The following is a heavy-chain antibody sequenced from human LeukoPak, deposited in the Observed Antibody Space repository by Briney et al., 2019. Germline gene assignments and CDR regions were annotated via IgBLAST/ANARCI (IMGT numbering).Heavy chain of an antibody. CDR1: GGSISSYY. D-gene: IGHD4-23*01. CDR3: ARRKVYGGDYEVGWFDP. CDR2: IYYSGST. V-gene: IGHV4-59*08. J-gene: IGHJ5*02. Sequence: SETLSLTCTVSGGSISSYYWSWIRQPPGKGLEWIGYIYYSGSTNYNPSLKSRVTISVDTSKNQFSLKLSSVTAADTAVYYCARRKVYGGDYEVGWFDPWGQGTLVTVSS.